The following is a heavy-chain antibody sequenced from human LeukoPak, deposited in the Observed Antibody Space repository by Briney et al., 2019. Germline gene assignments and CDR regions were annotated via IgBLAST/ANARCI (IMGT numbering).Heavy chain of an antibody. CDR1: GFTFSSYE. V-gene: IGHV3-21*01. CDR3: ARDGVFRSSAPDY. Sequence: GGSLRLSCAASGFTFSSYEMNWVRQAPGKGLEWVSSITSGSSYIYYADSVKGRFTISRDNAKNSLYLQMNSLRAEDTAVYYCARDGVFRSSAPDYWGQGTLVTVSS. D-gene: IGHD6-6*01. J-gene: IGHJ4*02. CDR2: ITSGSSYI.